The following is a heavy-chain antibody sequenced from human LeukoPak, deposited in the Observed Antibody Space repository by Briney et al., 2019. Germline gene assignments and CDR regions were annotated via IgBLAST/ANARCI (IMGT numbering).Heavy chain of an antibody. J-gene: IGHJ4*02. CDR2: IYHSGST. CDR3: ARTVSYYDVLTGPPDY. D-gene: IGHD3-9*01. CDR1: GYSISSGYY. Sequence: PSETLSLTCTVSGYSISSGYYWGWIRQPPGKGLEWIASIYHSGSTYYSPSLKSRVTISVDTSKNQFSLKLTSVTATDTAVYYCARTVSYYDVLTGPPDYWGQGTPVTVSS. V-gene: IGHV4-38-2*02.